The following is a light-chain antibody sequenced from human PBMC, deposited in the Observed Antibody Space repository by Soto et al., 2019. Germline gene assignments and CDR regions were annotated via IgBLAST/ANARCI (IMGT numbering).Light chain of an antibody. CDR2: DAS. V-gene: IGKV1-5*01. J-gene: IGKJ5*01. Sequence: DIQMTQSPSSVSASVGDRVTMTFRASQTVNTWLAWYQQKPGKAPKVLIFDASTLQRGVPSRFSGSGSGTEFTLAISSLQPEDFATYYCQQFNDYPITFGQGTRLEIK. CDR3: QQFNDYPIT. CDR1: QTVNTW.